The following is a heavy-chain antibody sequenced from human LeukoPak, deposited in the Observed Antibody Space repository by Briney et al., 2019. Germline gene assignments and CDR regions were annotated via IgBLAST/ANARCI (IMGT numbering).Heavy chain of an antibody. D-gene: IGHD4-17*01. V-gene: IGHV1-18*01. J-gene: IGHJ6*02. CDR3: ARDPIGDYYYYYYYGMDV. Sequence: GASVKVSCTASGYTFTSYGISWVRLAPGQGLEWMGWISAYSGNTNYAQKFQGRVTMTTDTSTSTAYMELRSLRFDDTAVYYCARDPIGDYYYYYYYGMDVWGQGTTVTVSS. CDR1: GYTFTSYG. CDR2: ISAYSGNT.